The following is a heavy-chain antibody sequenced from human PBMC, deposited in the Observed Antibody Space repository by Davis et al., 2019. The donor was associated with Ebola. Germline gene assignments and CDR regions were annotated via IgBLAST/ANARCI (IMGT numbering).Heavy chain of an antibody. CDR3: AREEMATTLRY. Sequence: AASVKVSCKASGYTFTSYDINWVRQATGQGLEWMGWMNPNSGNTGYAQKFQGRITMTRNISISTAYMELSSLRSDDTAVYYCAREEMATTLRYWGQGTLVTVSS. D-gene: IGHD5-24*01. CDR1: GYTFTSYD. J-gene: IGHJ4*02. V-gene: IGHV1-8*01. CDR2: MNPNSGNT.